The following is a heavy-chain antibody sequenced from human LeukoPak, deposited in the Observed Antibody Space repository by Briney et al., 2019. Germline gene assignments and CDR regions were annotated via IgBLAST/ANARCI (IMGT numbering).Heavy chain of an antibody. D-gene: IGHD3-22*01. CDR3: ARIYDSSDYSTYYFDY. J-gene: IGHJ4*02. CDR2: INHSGST. CDR1: GGSFSGYY. V-gene: IGHV4-34*01. Sequence: SETLSLTCAVYGGSFSGYYWSWIRQPPGEGLEWIGEINHSGSTNYNPSLKSRVTISVDTSKNQFSLKLSSVTAADTAVYYCARIYDSSDYSTYYFDYWGQGTLVTVSS.